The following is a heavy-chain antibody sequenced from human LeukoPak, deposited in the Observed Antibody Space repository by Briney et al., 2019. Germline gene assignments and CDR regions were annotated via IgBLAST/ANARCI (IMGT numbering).Heavy chain of an antibody. CDR3: ARVKDIVLMVYARYAFDI. V-gene: IGHV3-7*01. CDR2: IKQDGSEK. J-gene: IGHJ3*02. CDR1: GFTFSSYW. D-gene: IGHD2-8*01. Sequence: GSLRLSCAASGFTFSSYWMSWVRQAPGKGLEWVANIKQDGSEKYYVDSVKGRFTISRDNAKNSLYLQMNSLRAEDTAVYYCARVKDIVLMVYARYAFDIWGQGTMVTVSS.